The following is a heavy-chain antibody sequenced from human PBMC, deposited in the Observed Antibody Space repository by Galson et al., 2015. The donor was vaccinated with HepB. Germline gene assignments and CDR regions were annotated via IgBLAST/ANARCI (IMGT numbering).Heavy chain of an antibody. D-gene: IGHD6-13*01. CDR3: ARSVRWSLEVSSSSWYKTNWFDP. CDR2: ISAYNGNT. V-gene: IGHV1-18*01. CDR1: GYTFTSYG. J-gene: IGHJ5*02. Sequence: SVKVSCKASGYTFTSYGISWVRQAPGQGLEWMGWISAYNGNTNYAQKLQGRVTMTTDTSTSTAYMELRSLRSDDTAVYYCARSVRWSLEVSSSSWYKTNWFDPWGQGTLVTVSS.